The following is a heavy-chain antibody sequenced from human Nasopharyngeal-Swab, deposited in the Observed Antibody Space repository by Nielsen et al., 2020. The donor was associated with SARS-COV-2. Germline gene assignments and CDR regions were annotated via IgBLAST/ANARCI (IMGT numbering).Heavy chain of an antibody. CDR1: GDSVSSSSAA. CDR2: TYYRSKWYN. J-gene: IGHJ6*03. Sequence: SQTLSLTCAISGDSVSSSSAAWNWIRQSPSRGLEWLGRTYYRSKWYNDYAVSVKSRITINPDTSKNQFPLHLNSATPEDTAVYYCARARGAYGDYYYYYYTDVWGKGTTVTVSS. CDR3: ARARGAYGDYYYYYYTDV. D-gene: IGHD4-17*01. V-gene: IGHV6-1*01.